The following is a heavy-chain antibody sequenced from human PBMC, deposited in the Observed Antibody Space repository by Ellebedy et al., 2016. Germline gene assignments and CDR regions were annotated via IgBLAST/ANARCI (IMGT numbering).Heavy chain of an antibody. CDR2: ISAGGDNT. J-gene: IGHJ4*02. V-gene: IGHV3-23*01. D-gene: IGHD2-2*01. Sequence: GESLKISXGASGFSFNTFFMGWVRQAPGKGLEWVSTISAGGDNTQFADSVKGRFTISRDSSKNTLFLQMKSLRPEDTAVYYCAKDRRGYQLFPKAPGDWGQGTLVTVSS. CDR1: GFSFNTFF. CDR3: AKDRRGYQLFPKAPGD.